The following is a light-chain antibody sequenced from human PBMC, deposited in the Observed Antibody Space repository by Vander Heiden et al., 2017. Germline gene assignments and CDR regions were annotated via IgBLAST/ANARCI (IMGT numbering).Light chain of an antibody. V-gene: IGKV3-11*01. CDR2: DAS. J-gene: IGKJ4*01. CDR1: QSLSKY. Sequence: EIVCTQSPATLSLSPGERATVSCRASQSLSKYLAWYQQKPGQAPRLLIYDASNRATGIPGRFSGSGSGTDFTLTISSLEPEDFAVYYCQQCGNCPITFGRGTKVEIK. CDR3: QQCGNCPIT.